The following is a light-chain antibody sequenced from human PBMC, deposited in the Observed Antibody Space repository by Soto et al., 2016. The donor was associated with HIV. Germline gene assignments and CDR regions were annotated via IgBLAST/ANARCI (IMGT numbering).Light chain of an antibody. CDR3: MQTMKIPPYT. Sequence: DIVMTQTPLSLSVTPGQPASISCKSSQSLLHSDGKTYLYWYLQKAGQPPQLLLYEVSNRFSGVPDRFSGSGSGTEYTLKISRVEAEDAGIYYCMQTMKIPPYTFGLGDQAGDQT. V-gene: IGKV2D-29*01. CDR2: EVS. J-gene: IGKJ2*01. CDR1: QSLLHSDGKTY.